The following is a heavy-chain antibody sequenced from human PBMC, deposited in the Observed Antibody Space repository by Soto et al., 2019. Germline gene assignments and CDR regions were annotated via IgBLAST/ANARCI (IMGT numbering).Heavy chain of an antibody. CDR1: GFTFSSYG. CDR2: ISYDGSNK. Sequence: GGSLRLSCAASGFTFSSYGMHWVRQAPGKGLEWVAVISYDGSNKYYADSVKGRFTISRDNSKNTLYLQMNSLRAEDTAVYYCAKGPVDWNLSYWGQGTLVTVSS. V-gene: IGHV3-30*18. J-gene: IGHJ4*02. D-gene: IGHD1-1*01. CDR3: AKGPVDWNLSY.